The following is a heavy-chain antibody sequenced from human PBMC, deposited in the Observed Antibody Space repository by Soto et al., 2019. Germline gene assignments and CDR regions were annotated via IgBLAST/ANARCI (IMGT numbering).Heavy chain of an antibody. J-gene: IGHJ6*02. V-gene: IGHV3-7*03. CDR2: IKTDGSER. CDR1: GFTFSSFW. CDR3: TRDGSPFALDV. Sequence: GGSLRLSCAAFGFTFSSFWMSWARQAPGKGLEWVANIKTDGSERYYMDSVRGRFTTSRDNSRNIFYLQMNSLTGEDTAVYYCTRDGSPFALDVWGLGTSVTVSS.